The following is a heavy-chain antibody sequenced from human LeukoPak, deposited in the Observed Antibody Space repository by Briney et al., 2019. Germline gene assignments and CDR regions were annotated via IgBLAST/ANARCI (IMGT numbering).Heavy chain of an antibody. Sequence: SETLSLTCTVSGGSISSYYWSWIRHPPGKGLEWIGYIDYSGSTNYSPSLKSRLTISVDTSKNQFSLKLSSVTAADTAVYYCARTYGSSGLGYFDLWGRGTLVTVSS. CDR3: ARTYGSSGLGYFDL. J-gene: IGHJ2*01. CDR2: IDYSGST. D-gene: IGHD6-13*01. V-gene: IGHV4-59*01. CDR1: GGSISSYY.